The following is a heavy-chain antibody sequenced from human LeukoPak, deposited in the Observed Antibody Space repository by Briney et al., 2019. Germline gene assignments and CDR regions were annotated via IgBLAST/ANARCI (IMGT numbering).Heavy chain of an antibody. CDR2: IYYIGST. CDR1: GGSISSYY. CDR3: ARVLIFGVVPQGWFDP. Sequence: SETLSLTCTVSGGSISSYYWSWIRQPPGKGLEWIGYIYYIGSTNYNPSLKSRVTISVDTSKNQFSLKLSSVTAADTAVYYCARVLIFGVVPQGWFDPWGQGTLVTVSS. V-gene: IGHV4-59*01. D-gene: IGHD3-3*01. J-gene: IGHJ5*02.